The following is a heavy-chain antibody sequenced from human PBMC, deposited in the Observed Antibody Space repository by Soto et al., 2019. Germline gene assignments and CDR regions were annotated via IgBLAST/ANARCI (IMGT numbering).Heavy chain of an antibody. V-gene: IGHV1-18*01. J-gene: IGHJ4*02. CDR2: INTYNGNT. CDR3: ARNWPRYCSSTSCPFDF. Sequence: QVQLAQSGGEVKKPGASVKVSCKTSGYRFDKYGLSWVRQAPGQGLEWMGRINTYNGNTDYPQNFQGRVTIAIDTSTSTAYMELRSLRSDDTAVYYCARNWPRYCSSTSCPFDFWGQGTLVTVSS. CDR1: GYRFDKYG. D-gene: IGHD2-2*01.